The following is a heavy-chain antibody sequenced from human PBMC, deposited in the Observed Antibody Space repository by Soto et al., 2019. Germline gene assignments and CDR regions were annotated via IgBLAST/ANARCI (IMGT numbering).Heavy chain of an antibody. CDR3: ARSPTPIWFDP. J-gene: IGHJ5*02. CDR1: GFTFSSYS. Sequence: EVQLVESGGGLVKPGGSLRLSCAAAGFTFSSYSMNWVRQAPGKGLEWVSSISSSSSYIYYADSVKGRFTISRDNAKNSLYLQMNTPRAEDTAVYYCARSPTPIWFDPWGQGTLVTVSS. CDR2: ISSSSSYI. V-gene: IGHV3-21*01.